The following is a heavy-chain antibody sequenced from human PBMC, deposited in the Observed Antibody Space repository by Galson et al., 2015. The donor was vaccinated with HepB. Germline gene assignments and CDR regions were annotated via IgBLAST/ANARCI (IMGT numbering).Heavy chain of an antibody. J-gene: IGHJ4*02. CDR1: GFTFSDPY. Sequence: SLRLSCAASGFTFSDPYMSWIRQAPGKGLEWVSYISGSGTDTNYADSVKGRFTISRDNAKNSLYLQMNSLRAEDTALYYCAKGAPGADSWGQGARVTVAS. CDR2: ISGSGTDT. V-gene: IGHV3-11*06. CDR3: AKGAPGADS.